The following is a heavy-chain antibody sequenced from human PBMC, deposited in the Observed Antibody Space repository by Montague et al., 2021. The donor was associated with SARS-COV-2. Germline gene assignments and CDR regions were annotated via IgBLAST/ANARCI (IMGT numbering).Heavy chain of an antibody. CDR1: GGSISSYY. V-gene: IGHV4-59*01. CDR2: IYYSGST. D-gene: IGHD6-19*01. CDR3: SGGSGWMGNAFDI. J-gene: IGHJ3*02. Sequence: SETLSLTCTVSGGSISSYYWSWIRQPPGKGLEWIGYIYYSGSTNYNPSLKSRVTISVDTSKNQFSLQLRSVTAADTAVYYCSGGSGWMGNAFDIWGQGTMVTVSS.